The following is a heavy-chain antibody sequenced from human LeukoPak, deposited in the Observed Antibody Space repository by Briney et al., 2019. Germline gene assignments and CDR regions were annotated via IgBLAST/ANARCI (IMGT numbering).Heavy chain of an antibody. CDR3: TRYDIQKGWFGP. J-gene: IGHJ5*02. D-gene: IGHD1-1*01. V-gene: IGHV3-53*01. CDR2: LHIGGNT. Sequence: GGSLRLSCAASGITISANFMSWVRQAPGKGLEWVSGLHIGGNTEYVDSVRGRFIISRDNSRNMLFLQMNNLRPEDTAAYYCTRYDIQKGWFGPRGQGTLVTVSS. CDR1: GITISANF.